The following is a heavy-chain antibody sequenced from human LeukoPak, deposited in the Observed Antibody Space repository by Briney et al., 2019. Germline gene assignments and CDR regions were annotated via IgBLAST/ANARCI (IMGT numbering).Heavy chain of an antibody. V-gene: IGHV4-38-2*02. Sequence: SETLSLTCTVSGYSISSGYYWGWIRQPPGKGLEWIGSIDHSGSTHYNPFLKSRVTISVDTSKNQFSLKLSSVTAADTALYYCARDATMMGNYFNYWGQGTLVTVSS. CDR2: IDHSGST. CDR3: ARDATMMGNYFNY. CDR1: GYSISSGYY. D-gene: IGHD5-12*01. J-gene: IGHJ4*02.